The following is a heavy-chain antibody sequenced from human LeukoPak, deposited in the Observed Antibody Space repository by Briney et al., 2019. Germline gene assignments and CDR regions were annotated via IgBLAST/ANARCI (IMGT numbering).Heavy chain of an antibody. CDR1: GFTFSTYE. V-gene: IGHV3-48*03. CDR2: IGTGNNK. J-gene: IGHJ4*02. D-gene: IGHD2-21*02. CDR3: ARERISCRGGCNDY. Sequence: GGSLRLSCEASGFTFSTYEMNWVRQAPGKGLEWVSYIGTGNNKHYADSVKGRFTTSRDDAKNSLYLHMDSLKADDTAVYYCARERISCRGGCNDYWGQGTLVTVSS.